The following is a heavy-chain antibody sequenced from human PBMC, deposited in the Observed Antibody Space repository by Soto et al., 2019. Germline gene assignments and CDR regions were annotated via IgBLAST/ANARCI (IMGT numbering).Heavy chain of an antibody. V-gene: IGHV4-30-4*01. D-gene: IGHD4-17*01. Sequence: SETLSLTCPVSGVSIISGDYYWILIRQPPGKGLEWIGYIYYSGSTYYNPSLKSRVTISVDTSKNQFSLKLSSVTAADTAVYYCARTVPRPDNWFAPWGQGTLVTVSS. CDR1: GVSIISGDYY. CDR3: ARTVPRPDNWFAP. CDR2: IYYSGST. J-gene: IGHJ5*02.